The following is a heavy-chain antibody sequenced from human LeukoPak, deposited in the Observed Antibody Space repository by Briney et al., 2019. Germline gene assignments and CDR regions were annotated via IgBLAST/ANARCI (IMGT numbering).Heavy chain of an antibody. CDR2: LSAYNGHT. V-gene: IGHV1-18*01. J-gene: IGHJ4*02. D-gene: IGHD3-22*01. Sequence: GASVKVSCKASGYTFTNYGISWVRQAPGQGLEWMGWLSAYNGHTNYAQNLQGRVTMTTDTSTSTVYMELRSLRSDDTAVYYCARDGNRRMYYYDKVGDYWGQGTLVTVSS. CDR1: GYTFTNYG. CDR3: ARDGNRRMYYYDKVGDY.